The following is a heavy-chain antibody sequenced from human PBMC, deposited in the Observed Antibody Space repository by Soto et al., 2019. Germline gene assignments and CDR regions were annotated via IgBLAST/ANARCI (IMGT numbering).Heavy chain of an antibody. Sequence: SVKVSCKASGGTFSSYAISWVRQAPGQGLEWMGGIIPIFGTANYAQKFQGRVTITADESTSTAYMELSSLRSEDTAVYYCAERGYSSNWFDPWGQGTLVTVSS. D-gene: IGHD2-15*01. CDR3: AERGYSSNWFDP. J-gene: IGHJ5*02. V-gene: IGHV1-69*13. CDR2: IIPIFGTA. CDR1: GGTFSSYA.